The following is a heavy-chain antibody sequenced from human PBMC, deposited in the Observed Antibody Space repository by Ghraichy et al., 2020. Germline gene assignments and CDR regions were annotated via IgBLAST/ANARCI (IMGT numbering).Heavy chain of an antibody. Sequence: SETLSLTCTVSGGSISSSSYYWGWIRQPPGKGLEWIGSIYYSGSTYYNPSLKSRVTISVDTSKNQFSLKLSSVTAADTAVYYCARLSRTVLTYYYDSSGSARDIWGQGTMVTVSS. D-gene: IGHD3-22*01. J-gene: IGHJ3*02. V-gene: IGHV4-39*01. CDR1: GGSISSSSYY. CDR2: IYYSGST. CDR3: ARLSRTVLTYYYDSSGSARDI.